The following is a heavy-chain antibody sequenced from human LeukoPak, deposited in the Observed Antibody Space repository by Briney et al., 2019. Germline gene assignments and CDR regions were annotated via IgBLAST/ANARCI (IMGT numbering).Heavy chain of an antibody. CDR2: ISSSTTYI. J-gene: IGHJ6*03. Sequence: PGGSLRLSCAASGFTFSSYSINWVRQAPGMGLEWVSSISSSTTYIYYADSVKGRFTISRDNAKNSLYLQMNSLRAEDTAVYYCARESLMYSSVSSKFYYYMDVWGKGTTVTVSS. CDR1: GFTFSSYS. V-gene: IGHV3-21*01. CDR3: ARESLMYSSVSSKFYYYMDV. D-gene: IGHD6-19*01.